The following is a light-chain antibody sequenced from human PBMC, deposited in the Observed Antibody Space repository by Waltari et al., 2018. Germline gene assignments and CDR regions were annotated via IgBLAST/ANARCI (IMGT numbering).Light chain of an antibody. Sequence: SYELTQTPSVSVSPGQTARLTCSGHELPRKYAYWFQQKSGQAPRLVIYEDTKRPSGLPERFSGSSSGTVATLTITGAQVDDDADYYCYSSDSTGLRVFGGGTTVVVL. V-gene: IGLV3-10*01. CDR3: YSSDSTGLRV. CDR1: ELPRKY. J-gene: IGLJ1*01. CDR2: EDT.